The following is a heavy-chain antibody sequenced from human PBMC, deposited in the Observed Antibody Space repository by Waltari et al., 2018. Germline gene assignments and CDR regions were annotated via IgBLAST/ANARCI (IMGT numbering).Heavy chain of an antibody. CDR1: GFTVSTNY. CDR3: GRDRVGATFASGAIDI. CDR2: IYTGGSR. V-gene: IGHV3-53*01. J-gene: IGHJ3*02. D-gene: IGHD1-26*01. Sequence: EVQLVESGGGLIQPGGSLRLSCAASGFTVSTNYMNWVRQAPGKGLEWVSVIYTGGSRYYADSVQGRFTVSRDNSKNTFYLQMNSLRAEDTAVYYCGRDRVGATFASGAIDIWGQGTMVSVSS.